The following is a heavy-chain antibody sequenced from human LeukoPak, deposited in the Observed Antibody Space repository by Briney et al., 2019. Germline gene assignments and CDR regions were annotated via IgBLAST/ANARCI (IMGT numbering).Heavy chain of an antibody. D-gene: IGHD3-10*01. CDR2: IRYDGSNK. CDR3: ARTGKYGSGSYLDY. J-gene: IGHJ4*02. V-gene: IGHV3-30*02. CDR1: GFTFSSYG. Sequence: GGSLRLSCAASGFTFSSYGMHWVRQAPGKGLEWVAFIRYDGSNKYYADSVKGRFTISRDNSKNTLYLQMNSLRADDTAVYYCARTGKYGSGSYLDYWGQGTLVTVSS.